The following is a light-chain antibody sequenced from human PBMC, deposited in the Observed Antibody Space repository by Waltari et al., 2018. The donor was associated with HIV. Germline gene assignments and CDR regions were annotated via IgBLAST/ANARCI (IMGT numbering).Light chain of an antibody. V-gene: IGLV1-40*01. CDR2: GNK. J-gene: IGLJ2*01. CDR1: SPTIGPDSD. CDR3: QSYDRSLSASVV. Sequence: QSVLTQPPSVSGAPGQSVTIPCPGGSPTIGPDSDVHWYQQIPGTAPKLLISGNKNRPSGVPDRFSASKSGTSASLAITGLQAEDEADYFCQSYDRSLSASVVFGGGTKLTVL.